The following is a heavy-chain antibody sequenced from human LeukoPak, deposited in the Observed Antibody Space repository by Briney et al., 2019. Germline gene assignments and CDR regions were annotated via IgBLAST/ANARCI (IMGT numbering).Heavy chain of an antibody. CDR3: ARLGRIDAFDI. CDR2: INHSGST. D-gene: IGHD2-15*01. J-gene: IGHJ3*02. CDR1: GGSFSGYY. V-gene: IGHV4-34*01. Sequence: PSETLSLTCAVYGGSFSGYYWSWIRQPPGKGLEWIGEINHSGSTNYNPSLKSRVTISVDTSKNQFSLKLSSVTAADTAVYYCARLGRIDAFDIWGQGTMVTVSS.